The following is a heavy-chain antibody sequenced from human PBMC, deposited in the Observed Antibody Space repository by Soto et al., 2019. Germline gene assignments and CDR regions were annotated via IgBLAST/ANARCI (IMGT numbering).Heavy chain of an antibody. Sequence: TGKAVEWVTAIGTAGDPYYSGSVKGRFTISRGNAENSVYLQMNSLRAGDTAVYYCASAGYDSSAYFYYAMDVRGPGPTVTLSS. D-gene: IGHD3-22*01. CDR2: IGTAGDP. V-gene: IGHV3-13*05. J-gene: IGHJ6*02. CDR3: ASAGYDSSAYFYYAMDV.